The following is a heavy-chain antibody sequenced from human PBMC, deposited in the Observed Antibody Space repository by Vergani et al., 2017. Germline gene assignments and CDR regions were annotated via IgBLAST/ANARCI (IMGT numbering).Heavy chain of an antibody. V-gene: IGHV1-3*01. CDR3: ARDGQWLDSYYFDY. D-gene: IGHD6-19*01. J-gene: IGHJ4*02. CDR1: GYTFTSYA. Sequence: QVQLVQSGAEVKKPGASVKVSCKASGYTFTSYAMHWVRQAPGQRLEWMGWINAGNGNTKYSQKFQGRVTITRDTSASTAYMELSSLRSEDTAVYYCARDGQWLDSYYFDYWGQGTLVTVSS. CDR2: INAGNGNT.